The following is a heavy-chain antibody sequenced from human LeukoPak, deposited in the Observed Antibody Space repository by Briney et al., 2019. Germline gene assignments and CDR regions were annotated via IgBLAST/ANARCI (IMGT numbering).Heavy chain of an antibody. Sequence: GGSLRLSCAASGFTFSSYAMSWVRQVPGKGLEWVSAISGSGGSTYYADSVKGRFTISRDNSKNTLYLQMNSLRAEDTAVYYCAKLTGDLHTFDCWGQGTLVTVSS. CDR2: ISGSGGST. CDR3: AKLTGDLHTFDC. CDR1: GFTFSSYA. D-gene: IGHD7-27*01. J-gene: IGHJ4*02. V-gene: IGHV3-23*01.